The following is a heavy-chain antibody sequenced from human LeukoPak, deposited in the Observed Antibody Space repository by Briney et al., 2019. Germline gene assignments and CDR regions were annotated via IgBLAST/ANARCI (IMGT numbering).Heavy chain of an antibody. Sequence: ASVKVSFKASGYTVINYDISWVRQAPGQGLEWMGWISVNNGNTNNAQNLQDRVTMTTDTSTSTAYMELRSLRSDDTAVYYCARARGHWNYDFWGQGTLVTVSS. CDR3: ARARGHWNYDF. CDR1: GYTVINYD. V-gene: IGHV1-18*04. D-gene: IGHD1-7*01. J-gene: IGHJ4*02. CDR2: ISVNNGNT.